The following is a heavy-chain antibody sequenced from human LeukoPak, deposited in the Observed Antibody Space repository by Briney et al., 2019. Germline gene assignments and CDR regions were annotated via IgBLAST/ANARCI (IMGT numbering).Heavy chain of an antibody. D-gene: IGHD3-3*01. J-gene: IGHJ5*02. CDR3: ARHTEENELRFLEWFPIAGGFDP. Sequence: SVKVSCKASGGTFSSYAISWVRQAPGQGLEWMGGIIPIFGTANYTQKFQGRVTITTDESTSTAYMELSSLRSEDTAVYYCARHTEENELRFLEWFPIAGGFDPWGRGTQVTVSS. CDR1: GGTFSSYA. CDR2: IIPIFGTA. V-gene: IGHV1-69*05.